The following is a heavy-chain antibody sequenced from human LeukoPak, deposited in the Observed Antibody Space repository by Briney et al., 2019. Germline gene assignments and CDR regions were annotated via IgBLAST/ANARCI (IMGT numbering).Heavy chain of an antibody. CDR2: IYYSGST. Sequence: SETLSLTCTVSGGSFSSYYWSWIRQPPGKGLEWIGYIYYSGSTNYNPSLKSRVTISVDTSKNQFSLKLSSVTAADTAVHYCAREGRGYSFQNWYFDLWGRGTLVTVSS. V-gene: IGHV4-59*01. D-gene: IGHD5-12*01. J-gene: IGHJ2*01. CDR3: AREGRGYSFQNWYFDL. CDR1: GGSFSSYY.